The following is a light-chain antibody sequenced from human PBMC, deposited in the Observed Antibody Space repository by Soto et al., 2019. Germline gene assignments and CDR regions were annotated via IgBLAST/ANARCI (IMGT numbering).Light chain of an antibody. V-gene: IGKV3-11*01. Sequence: EIVLTQSPVTLSLSPGERDALSCRASQSVRTYLDWYQVKPGQAPRLLIYDASRSASGVPARFSGSGSGTDFTLTISSLEPEDFALYYYQQRNTWPPITFGQGTRLEIK. CDR1: QSVRTY. J-gene: IGKJ5*01. CDR3: QQRNTWPPIT. CDR2: DAS.